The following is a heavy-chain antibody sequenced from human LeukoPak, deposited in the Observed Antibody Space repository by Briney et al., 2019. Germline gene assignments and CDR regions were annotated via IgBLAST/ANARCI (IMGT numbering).Heavy chain of an antibody. CDR1: GFPFSSTW. CDR2: IKSKTDGETT. CDR3: TLNAYSDF. Sequence: GGSLRLSCAASGFPFSSTWMSWVRQAPGKGLEWVGRIKSKTDGETTDYAAPVKGRFTISRDDSTNTLYLQINSLKTEDTAVYYCTLNAYSDFWGQGTLVTVSS. J-gene: IGHJ4*02. V-gene: IGHV3-15*01. D-gene: IGHD5-24*01.